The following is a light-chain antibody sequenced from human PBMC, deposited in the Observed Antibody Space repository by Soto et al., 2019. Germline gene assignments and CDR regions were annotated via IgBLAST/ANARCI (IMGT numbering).Light chain of an antibody. J-gene: IGLJ1*01. Sequence: QSALTQPASVPGSPGQSITISCVGTSSDIGDYNYVSWYQQHPGKVPKVIIYDVSNRPSGFSYRFSATKSGNTASLTISGLQAEDEADYYCCSYTRSGTLIFGTGTKVTVL. CDR2: DVS. V-gene: IGLV2-14*01. CDR3: CSYTRSGTLI. CDR1: SSDIGDYNY.